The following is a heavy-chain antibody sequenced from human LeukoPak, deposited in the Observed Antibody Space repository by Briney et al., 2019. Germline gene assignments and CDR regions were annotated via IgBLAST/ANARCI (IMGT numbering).Heavy chain of an antibody. Sequence: GGSLRLSCAASGFTFSRYAMSWVRQAPGKGLEWVSGISGRDRSTYYADSVRGRFTISRDNSKNTLYLQMNSLRAEDTAMYYCAKGFWTNDYWGQGTLVTVSS. CDR2: ISGRDRST. D-gene: IGHD1-1*01. V-gene: IGHV3-23*01. CDR3: AKGFWTNDY. J-gene: IGHJ4*02. CDR1: GFTFSRYA.